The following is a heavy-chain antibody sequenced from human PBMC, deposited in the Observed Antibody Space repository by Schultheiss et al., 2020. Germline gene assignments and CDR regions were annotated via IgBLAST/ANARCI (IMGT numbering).Heavy chain of an antibody. V-gene: IGHV3-74*01. CDR1: GFTFSSYW. J-gene: IGHJ6*02. CDR2: ITSDGRSA. D-gene: IGHD3-22*01. CDR3: ARDSRTSGYYYYYYGMDV. Sequence: GGSLRLSCAASGFTFSSYWMHWVRQVPGKGLVWVSRITSDGRSASYADSVKGRFTMSRDNAKNTLYLQMNSLRAEDTAVYYCARDSRTSGYYYYYYGMDVWGQGTTVTVSS.